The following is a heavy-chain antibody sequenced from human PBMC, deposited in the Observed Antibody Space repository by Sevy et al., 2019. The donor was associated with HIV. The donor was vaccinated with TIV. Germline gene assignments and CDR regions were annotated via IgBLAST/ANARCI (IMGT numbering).Heavy chain of an antibody. D-gene: IGHD5-12*01. CDR1: GGTFSSYA. Sequence: ASVKFSCKASGGTFSSYAISWVRQAPGQGLEWMGGIIPIFGTANYAQKFQGRVTITADESTSTAYMELSSLRSEDTAVYYCARAPLYSGYDGDYYYYGMDVWGQRTTVTVSS. J-gene: IGHJ6*02. CDR2: IIPIFGTA. V-gene: IGHV1-69*13. CDR3: ARAPLYSGYDGDYYYYGMDV.